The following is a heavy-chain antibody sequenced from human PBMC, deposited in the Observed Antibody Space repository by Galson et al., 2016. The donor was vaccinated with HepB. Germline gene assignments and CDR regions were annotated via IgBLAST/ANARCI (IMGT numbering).Heavy chain of an antibody. CDR1: GFTLSTYG. CDR3: ARDDGDEPGYHDAFDI. Sequence: SLRLSCAVSGFTLSTYGIHWVRQAPGKGLEWVAAIWNDAINKFYADSVRGRFTISRDDSKHTVYLEMNSLGAEDTTMYYCARDDGDEPGYHDAFDIWGQGTMVTVSS. D-gene: IGHD3-9*01. J-gene: IGHJ3*02. V-gene: IGHV3-33*01. CDR2: IWNDAINK.